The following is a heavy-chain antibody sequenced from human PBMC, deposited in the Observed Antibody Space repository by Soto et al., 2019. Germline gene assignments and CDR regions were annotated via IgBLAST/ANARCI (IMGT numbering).Heavy chain of an antibody. J-gene: IGHJ4*02. CDR3: ARGLISGSHYSGGWYYFDS. CDR1: GGSFSGYI. Sequence: SETLSLTCDVYGGSFSGYIWTWIRQTPGKGLQWIGQINHSGSANYNPSLKSRVTISVHTSNSQFSLELNSVTAADTAVYYCARGLISGSHYSGGWYYFDSWDQGTMVTVSS. D-gene: IGHD1-26*01. CDR2: INHSGSA. V-gene: IGHV4-34*01.